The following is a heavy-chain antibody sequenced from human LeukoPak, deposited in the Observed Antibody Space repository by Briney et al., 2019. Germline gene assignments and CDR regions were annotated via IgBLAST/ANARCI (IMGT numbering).Heavy chain of an antibody. CDR3: ARATRDIVVVVVIPDAFDI. V-gene: IGHV5-51*01. Sequence: RAGESLKISCKGSGYSFTSYWIGWVRQMPGKGLEWMGIIYPGDSDTRYSPSFQGQVTISADKSISTVYLQWSSLKASDTAMYYCARATRDIVVVVVIPDAFDIWGRGTMVTVSS. CDR1: GYSFTSYW. D-gene: IGHD2-15*01. J-gene: IGHJ3*02. CDR2: IYPGDSDT.